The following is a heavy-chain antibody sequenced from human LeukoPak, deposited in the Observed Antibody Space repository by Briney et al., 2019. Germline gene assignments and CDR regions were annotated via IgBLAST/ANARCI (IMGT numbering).Heavy chain of an antibody. V-gene: IGHV3-20*04. CDR1: GFTLDDYG. J-gene: IGHJ2*01. D-gene: IGHD2-15*01. CDR3: ARDRVVVATTTPPYWYFDL. CDR2: INWNGGST. Sequence: GGSLRLSCAASGFTLDDYGLSWVRQAPGKGLEWVSDINWNGGSTGYVDSVKGRFTISRDNAKNSLFLHMNSLRVEDTALYYCARDRVVVATTTPPYWYFDLWGRGTRVTVSS.